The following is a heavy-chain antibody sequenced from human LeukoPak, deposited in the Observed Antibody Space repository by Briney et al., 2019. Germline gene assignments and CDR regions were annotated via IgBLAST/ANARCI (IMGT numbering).Heavy chain of an antibody. D-gene: IGHD3-10*01. CDR3: AKDLYGSGSYYFDY. CDR2: ISWNSDSI. V-gene: IGHV3-9*01. J-gene: IGHJ4*02. Sequence: GRSLRLSCAASGFTFDDYAMHWVRQAPGKGLEWVSGISWNSDSIGYADSVKGRFTISRDNAKNSLYLQMNSLRAEDTALYYCAKDLYGSGSYYFDYWGLGTLVTVSS. CDR1: GFTFDDYA.